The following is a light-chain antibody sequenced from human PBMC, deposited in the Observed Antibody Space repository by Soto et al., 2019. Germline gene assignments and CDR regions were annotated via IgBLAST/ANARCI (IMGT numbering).Light chain of an antibody. CDR2: AAS. V-gene: IGKV3-15*01. CDR1: QSVSSSY. CDR3: QQYNNWPL. J-gene: IGKJ4*01. Sequence: PGERVTLSCRASQSVSSSYLTWYQQKPGQAPRLLIYAASTRATGIPARFSGSGSGTEFTLTISSLQSEDFAVYYCQQYNNWPLFGGGTKVDIK.